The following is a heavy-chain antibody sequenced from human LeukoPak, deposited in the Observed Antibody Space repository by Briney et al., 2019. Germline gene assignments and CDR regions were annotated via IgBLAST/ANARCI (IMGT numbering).Heavy chain of an antibody. D-gene: IGHD6-13*01. Sequence: ASVKVSCKASGYTFSSYGISWVRQAPGQGLEWMGWISAYNGDTHYAQKFQGRVTMTRDTSTSTVYMELSSLRSEDTAVYYCARVFVPYSSSWYSLDPWGQGTLVTVSS. V-gene: IGHV1-18*01. J-gene: IGHJ5*02. CDR3: ARVFVPYSSSWYSLDP. CDR2: ISAYNGDT. CDR1: GYTFSSYG.